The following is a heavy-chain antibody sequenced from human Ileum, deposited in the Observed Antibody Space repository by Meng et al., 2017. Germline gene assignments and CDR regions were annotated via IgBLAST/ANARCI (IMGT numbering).Heavy chain of an antibody. V-gene: IGHV3-21*02. CDR2: MGLGHSHG. Sequence: EEQLVEAGGGLVKPGGSLRPCCVGSRSIFHSYDMTWIRQAPGKGPEWVASMGLGHSHGSYADSVIGRFTVSRDNAKTSFFLQMNSLRAEDTAIYYCASDPNWSTTWGQGTLVTVSS. J-gene: IGHJ5*02. CDR1: RSIFHSYD. CDR3: ASDPNWSTT.